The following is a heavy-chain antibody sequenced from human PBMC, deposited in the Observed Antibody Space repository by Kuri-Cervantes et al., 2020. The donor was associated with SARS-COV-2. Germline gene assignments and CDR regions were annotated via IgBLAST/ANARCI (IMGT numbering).Heavy chain of an antibody. CDR3: ARAPGDSTGYYFFY. J-gene: IGHJ4*02. CDR1: GSSFSNNA. V-gene: IGHV1-69*06. D-gene: IGHD3-22*01. CDR2: ITPIFGTA. Sequence: SVKVSCKASGSSFSNNAINWVRQAPGQGLEWIGGITPIFGTANYAQNLQGRVRITADTSTSTSYMDLSGLRSDDTAIYYCARAPGDSTGYYFFYWGQGTLITVSS.